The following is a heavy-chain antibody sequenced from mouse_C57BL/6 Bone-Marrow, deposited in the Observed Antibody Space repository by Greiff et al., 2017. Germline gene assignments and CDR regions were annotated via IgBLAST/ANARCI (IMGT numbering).Heavy chain of an antibody. CDR3: ARAYYYGSWFAY. J-gene: IGHJ3*01. Sequence: DVHLVESGGDLVKPGGSLKLSCAASGFTFSSYGMSWVRQTPDKRLEWVATISSGGSYTYYPDSVKGRFTISRDNAKNTLYLQMSSLKSEDTAMYDCARAYYYGSWFAYWGQGTLVTVS. D-gene: IGHD1-1*01. CDR2: ISSGGSYT. V-gene: IGHV5-6*01. CDR1: GFTFSSYG.